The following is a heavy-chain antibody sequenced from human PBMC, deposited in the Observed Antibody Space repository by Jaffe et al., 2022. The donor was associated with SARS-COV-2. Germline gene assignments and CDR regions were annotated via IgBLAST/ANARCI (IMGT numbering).Heavy chain of an antibody. V-gene: IGHV3-33*01. CDR1: GFTFSSYG. Sequence: QVQLVESGGGVVQPGRSLRLSCAASGFTFSSYGMHWVRQAPGKGLEWVAVIWYDGSNKYYADSVKGRFTISRDNSKNTLYLQMNSLRAEDTAVYYCARDPASRITPQGNRSFLYYFDYWGQGTLVTVSS. CDR3: ARDPASRITPQGNRSFLYYFDY. J-gene: IGHJ4*02. CDR2: IWYDGSNK. D-gene: IGHD3-10*01.